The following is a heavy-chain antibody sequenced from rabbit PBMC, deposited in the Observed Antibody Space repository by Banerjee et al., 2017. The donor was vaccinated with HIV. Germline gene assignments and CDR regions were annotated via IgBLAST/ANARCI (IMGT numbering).Heavy chain of an antibody. CDR2: IDLDFGIR. J-gene: IGHJ4*01. V-gene: IGHV1S47*01. D-gene: IGHD1-1*01. CDR3: ARSGYGSGSGDFVPFNL. Sequence: ELVESGGGLVQPGESLKLSCKASGIDFSRYGIGWVRQAPGKGPEWIAYIDLDFGIRNYANSVKGRFTISSDNAQNTVFLQMTSLTTSDTATYFCARSGYGSGSGDFVPFNLWGQGTLVTVS. CDR1: GIDFSRYG.